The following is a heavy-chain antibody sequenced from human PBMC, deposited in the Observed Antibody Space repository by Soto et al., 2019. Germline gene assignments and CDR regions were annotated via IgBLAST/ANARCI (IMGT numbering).Heavy chain of an antibody. J-gene: IGHJ5*02. D-gene: IGHD3-22*01. Sequence: GSGPTLVNPTQTLTLTCTFSGFSLSTSGVGVGWIRQPPGKALEWLALIYWDDDKRYSPSLKSRLTITKDTSKNQVVLTMTNMDPVDTATYYCAHRLYYDRGPENWFDPWGQGNLVTVS. CDR1: GFSLSTSGVG. V-gene: IGHV2-5*02. CDR2: IYWDDDK. CDR3: AHRLYYDRGPENWFDP.